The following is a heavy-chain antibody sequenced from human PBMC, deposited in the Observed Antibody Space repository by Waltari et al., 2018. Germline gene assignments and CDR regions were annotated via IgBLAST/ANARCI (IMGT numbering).Heavy chain of an antibody. V-gene: IGHV1-18*01. J-gene: IGHJ4*02. CDR1: GYIFSNYG. CDR3: ARDDADSSNFGGF. Sequence: QLVQSGAEVKKPGASVKVSCKASGYIFSNYGTTWVRKAPGKGLGWMGWNYPDSCNTKNERGRQGIVTLTTDTSTTTSYMEIRSLRSDDTDIYYWARDDADSSNFGGFWGQGTLVTVSS. D-gene: IGHD6-13*01. CDR2: NYPDSCNT.